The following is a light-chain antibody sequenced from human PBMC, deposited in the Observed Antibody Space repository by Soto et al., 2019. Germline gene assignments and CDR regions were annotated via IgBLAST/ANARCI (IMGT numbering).Light chain of an antibody. CDR3: QQYRYTPWT. Sequence: DIVMTQSPDSLAVSLGERATVNGKSSQSVLDNSYKKNYLAWYQQKKGQPPKLLIYWASTRESGVPDRFSGSESGTDFTLTISSLQAEDVAVYYCQQYRYTPWTFGQGTKVEIK. V-gene: IGKV4-1*01. CDR2: WAS. CDR1: QSVLDNSYKKNY. J-gene: IGKJ1*01.